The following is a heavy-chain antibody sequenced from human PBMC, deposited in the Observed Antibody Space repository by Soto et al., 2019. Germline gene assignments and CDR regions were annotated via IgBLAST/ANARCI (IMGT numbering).Heavy chain of an antibody. CDR3: ARDKITGLFDY. J-gene: IGHJ4*02. CDR1: GGSINNYH. CDR2: INHSGST. V-gene: IGHV4-34*01. Sequence: SETLSLTCTVSGGSINNYHWTWIRQPPGTGLEWIGEINHSGSTNYNPSLKSRVTISVDTSKNQFSLKLTSVTAADTAVYYCARDKITGLFDYWGRGTLVTVSS. D-gene: IGHD2-8*02.